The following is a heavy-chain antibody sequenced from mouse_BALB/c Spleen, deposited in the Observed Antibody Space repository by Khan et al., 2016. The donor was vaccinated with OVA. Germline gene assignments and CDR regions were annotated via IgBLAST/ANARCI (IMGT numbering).Heavy chain of an antibody. Sequence: EVQLLESGAGLVKPGASLKLSCTASGFTITSYYMPSVRQTPEQSLELVGTIDRNDGTTNYPPNLKGQSTITADTAYNPAYLQLRSLNSEDTAVYYCARMDYWGKGTTLTVSS. J-gene: IGHJ2*01. CDR1: GFTITSYY. CDR3: ARMDY. CDR2: IDRNDGTT. V-gene: IGHV5-6-3*01.